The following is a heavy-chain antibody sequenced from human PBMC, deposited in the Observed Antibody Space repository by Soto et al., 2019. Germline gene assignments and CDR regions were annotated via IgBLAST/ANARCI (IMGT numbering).Heavy chain of an antibody. J-gene: IGHJ4*02. D-gene: IGHD3-16*02. Sequence: PGGSLRLSCAASGFTFSSYAMSWVRQAPGKGLEWVSAISGSGGSTYYADSVKGRFTISRDNSKNTLYLQMNSLRAEDTAVYYCAKDRSRLRLGELSFLPNYWGQGTLVTVSS. CDR3: AKDRSRLRLGELSFLPNY. V-gene: IGHV3-23*01. CDR1: GFTFSSYA. CDR2: ISGSGGST.